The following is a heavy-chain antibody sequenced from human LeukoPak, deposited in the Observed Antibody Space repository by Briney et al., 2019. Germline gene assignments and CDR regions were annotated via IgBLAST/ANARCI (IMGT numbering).Heavy chain of an antibody. CDR1: GSIFSSDE. V-gene: IGHV3-7*01. D-gene: IGHD3-16*01. J-gene: IGHJ4*02. CDR3: AYTNNLKY. Sequence: GGSLRLSCAASGSIFSSDEMNWVRQAPGQGLEWVANIKHDGSEKYYVDSVKGRFTISRDDAKNSLSLQMNSVRAEDTAVYYCAYTNNLKYWGQGTLVTVSS. CDR2: IKHDGSEK.